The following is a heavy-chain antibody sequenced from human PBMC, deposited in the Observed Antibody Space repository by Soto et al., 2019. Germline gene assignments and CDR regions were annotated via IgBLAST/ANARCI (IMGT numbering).Heavy chain of an antibody. Sequence: SETLSLTCTVSGGSISSGGYYWSWIRQHPGTGLEWIGHISYSGTTYYNPSLKSRLTFSVDTSKNQFSLKLSSVTTADTAVYYCARDPIVRGVVGWYFDLWGRGTLVTVSS. CDR1: GGSISSGGYY. CDR3: ARDPIVRGVVGWYFDL. D-gene: IGHD3-10*01. V-gene: IGHV4-31*03. J-gene: IGHJ2*01. CDR2: ISYSGTT.